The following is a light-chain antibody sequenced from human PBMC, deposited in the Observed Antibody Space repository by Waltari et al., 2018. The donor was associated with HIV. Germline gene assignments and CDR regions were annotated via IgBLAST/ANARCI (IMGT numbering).Light chain of an antibody. CDR2: DVS. Sequence: EIVLTQSPGTVSLSPGERATLSCRASQSVNTYLGWYQQKPGQPPRLLTYDVSKRATGIPARFSGSGSGTDFSLTISNLKPEDSAVYYCQHRVSWPATFGGGTKVQIK. V-gene: IGKV3-11*01. CDR3: QHRVSWPAT. CDR1: QSVNTY. J-gene: IGKJ4*01.